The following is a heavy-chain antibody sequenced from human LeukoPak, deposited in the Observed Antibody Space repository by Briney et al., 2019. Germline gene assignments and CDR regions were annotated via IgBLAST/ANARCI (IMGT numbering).Heavy chain of an antibody. V-gene: IGHV1-69*06. CDR1: GGTFSSYA. Sequence: SVKVSCKASGGTFSSYAISWVRQAPGQGLEWMGGIIPIFGTANYAQKFQGRVTITADKSTSTAYMELSSLRSEDTAVYYCARDKKSVAVADIYNWFDPWGQGTLVTVSS. D-gene: IGHD6-19*01. CDR3: ARDKKSVAVADIYNWFDP. J-gene: IGHJ5*02. CDR2: IIPIFGTA.